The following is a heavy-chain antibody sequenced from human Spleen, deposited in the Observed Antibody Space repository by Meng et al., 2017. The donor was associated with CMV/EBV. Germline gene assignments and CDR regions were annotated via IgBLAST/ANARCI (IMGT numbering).Heavy chain of an antibody. V-gene: IGHV3-20*03. CDR1: GFTFGDYG. J-gene: IGHJ4*02. CDR3: ARDRDFWRGQHGEFEH. CDR2: IGWNGNTK. Sequence: SGFTFGDYGRSWVRQVPGKGLEWVSGIGWNGNTKGYADSVRGRFIISRDDAQNSLYLNMSSLTVDDTALYYCARDRDFWRGQHGEFEHWGQGTLVTVSS. D-gene: IGHD3-3*01.